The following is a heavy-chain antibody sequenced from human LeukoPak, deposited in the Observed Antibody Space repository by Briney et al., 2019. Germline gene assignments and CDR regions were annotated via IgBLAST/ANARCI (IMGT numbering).Heavy chain of an antibody. CDR2: ISYDGSNK. CDR3: AKSHLQRGGSAFDI. CDR1: GFTFNTYA. D-gene: IGHD3-16*01. Sequence: PGRSLRLSCAASGFTFNTYAMHWVRQAPGKGLEWVAVISYDGSNKYYADSVKGRFTISRDNSKNTLYLQMNSLRAEDTAVYYCAKSHLQRGGSAFDIWGQGTMVTVSS. J-gene: IGHJ3*02. V-gene: IGHV3-30-3*01.